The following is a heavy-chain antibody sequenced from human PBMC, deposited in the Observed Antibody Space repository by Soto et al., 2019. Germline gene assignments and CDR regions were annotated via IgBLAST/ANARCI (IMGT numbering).Heavy chain of an antibody. D-gene: IGHD4-17*01. Sequence: EVQLVESGGGLVQPGRSLRLSCAASGFTFDDYAMHWVRQAPGKGLEWVSGISWNSGSIGYADSVKGRFTISRDNAKNSLYVQMNSLRAEDTALYYCAKDIGYGDHSGAFDIWGQGTMVTVSS. CDR1: GFTFDDYA. J-gene: IGHJ3*02. V-gene: IGHV3-9*01. CDR3: AKDIGYGDHSGAFDI. CDR2: ISWNSGSI.